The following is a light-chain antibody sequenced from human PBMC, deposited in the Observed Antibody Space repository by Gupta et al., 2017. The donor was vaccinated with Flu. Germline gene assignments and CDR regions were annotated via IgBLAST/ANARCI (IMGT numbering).Light chain of an antibody. V-gene: IGKV1-5*03. Sequence: VASVTSTSLASHNVWNLLAWYQQKPGKSPHLLIYKGSSLETGVPSRFSGSGSGTDFTLTISSLQPDDFATYYCQQYDPYSWTFGQGTKLEIK. CDR1: HNVWNL. J-gene: IGKJ2*02. CDR3: QQYDPYSWT. CDR2: KGS.